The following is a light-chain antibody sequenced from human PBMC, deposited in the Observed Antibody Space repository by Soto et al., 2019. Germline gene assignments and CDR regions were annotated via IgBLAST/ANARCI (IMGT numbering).Light chain of an antibody. Sequence: QSVLTKPPSVSAAPGQKVTISCSGSSSNIGGNSVSWYQQLPGTAPKLLIYDDNKRPSGIPDRFSGSKSGTSATLGITGFQXGDEADYCCGSWDSSLSAYVFGTGTKV. J-gene: IGLJ1*01. CDR2: DDN. CDR3: GSWDSSLSAYV. V-gene: IGLV1-51*01. CDR1: SSNIGGNS.